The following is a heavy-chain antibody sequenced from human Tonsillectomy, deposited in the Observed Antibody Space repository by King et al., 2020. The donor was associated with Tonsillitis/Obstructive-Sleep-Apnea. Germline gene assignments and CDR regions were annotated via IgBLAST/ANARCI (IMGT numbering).Heavy chain of an antibody. V-gene: IGHV3-30*04. Sequence: VQLVESGGGVVQPGRSLRLSCAASGFTFSSYAMHWVRQAPGKGLEWVAVISYDGSNKYYGDSVKGRFTISRDNSKNTLYLPMNSLRAEDTAVYYCARDQATTVAINDSFDIWGQGTMVTVSS. CDR2: ISYDGSNK. D-gene: IGHD4-17*01. CDR1: GFTFSSYA. CDR3: ARDQATTVAINDSFDI. J-gene: IGHJ3*02.